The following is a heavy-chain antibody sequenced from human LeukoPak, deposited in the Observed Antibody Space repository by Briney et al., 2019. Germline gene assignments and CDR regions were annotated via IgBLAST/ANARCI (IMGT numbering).Heavy chain of an antibody. CDR3: ARNTYGYKFSMDV. J-gene: IGHJ6*03. V-gene: IGHV1-18*01. CDR1: GYTFTSYG. Sequence: ASVKVSCKASGYTFTSYGISWVRQAPGQGLEWMGWISGSNGNTNYAQKLQGRVTMTTDTSTSTSYMELRNLRSDDTAMYYCARNTYGYKFSMDVWGKGTTVIISS. CDR2: ISGSNGNT. D-gene: IGHD5-24*01.